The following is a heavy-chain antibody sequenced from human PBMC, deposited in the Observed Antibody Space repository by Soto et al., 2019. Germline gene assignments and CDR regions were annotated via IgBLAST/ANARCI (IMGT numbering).Heavy chain of an antibody. CDR2: IYYSGST. V-gene: IGHV4-39*01. J-gene: IGHJ3*02. CDR3: ARHYYDSSGYYYEAFAFDI. Sequence: QLQLQESGPGLVKPSETLSLTCTVSGGSISSSSYYWGWIRQPPGKGLEWIGSIYYSGSTYYNPSLKSRVTISVDTSKNQFSLKLSSVTAADTAVYYCARHYYDSSGYYYEAFAFDIWGQGTMVTVSS. D-gene: IGHD3-22*01. CDR1: GGSISSSSYY.